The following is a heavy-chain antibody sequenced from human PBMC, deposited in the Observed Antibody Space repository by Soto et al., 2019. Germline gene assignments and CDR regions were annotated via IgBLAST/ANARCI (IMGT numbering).Heavy chain of an antibody. J-gene: IGHJ6*02. Sequence: EVQLLESGGGLVQRGGSLRLSCAASGFTFSSYSMNWVRQAPGKGLEWVSYISSSGTTIYYADSVKGRFTISRDNAKNSLYLQMNSLRDEDTAVYYCAREYSSSSHYYYYYYGMDVWGQGTTVTVSS. CDR1: GFTFSSYS. D-gene: IGHD6-13*01. CDR2: ISSSGTTI. CDR3: AREYSSSSHYYYYYYGMDV. V-gene: IGHV3-48*02.